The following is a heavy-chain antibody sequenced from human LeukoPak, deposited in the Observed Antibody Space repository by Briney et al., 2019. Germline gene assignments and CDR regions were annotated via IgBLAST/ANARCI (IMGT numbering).Heavy chain of an antibody. CDR1: GYTFTGYY. J-gene: IGHJ6*02. V-gene: IGHV1-2*02. CDR3: ARVVSSGWRYYYYGMDV. D-gene: IGHD6-19*01. Sequence: ASVKVSCKASGYTFTGYYMHWVRQAPGQGLEWMGWINPNSGGTNYAQKFQGRVTMTRDTSISTAYMELSRLRSDDTAVYYCARVVSSGWRYYYYGMDVWGQGTTVTVSS. CDR2: INPNSGGT.